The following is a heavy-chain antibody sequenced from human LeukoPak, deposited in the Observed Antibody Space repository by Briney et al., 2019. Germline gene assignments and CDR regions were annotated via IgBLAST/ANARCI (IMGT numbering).Heavy chain of an antibody. V-gene: IGHV3-23*01. CDR3: AKDPAAGVATTKLDY. CDR1: GFTFSIYA. J-gene: IGHJ4*02. CDR2: ISGRGDTT. Sequence: GGSLRLSCAASGFTFSIYAMTWVRQAPGKGLEWVSGISGRGDTTNYADSVQGRFTISRDNSKNTLHLQMNGLRAEDTAVYYCAKDPAAGVATTKLDYWGQGTLVTVSS. D-gene: IGHD5-24*01.